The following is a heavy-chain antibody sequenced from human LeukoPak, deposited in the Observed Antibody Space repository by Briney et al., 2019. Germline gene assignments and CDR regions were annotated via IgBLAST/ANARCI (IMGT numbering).Heavy chain of an antibody. CDR2: IWYDGSNK. J-gene: IGHJ3*02. Sequence: GGSLRLSCAASGFTFSSYGMHWVRQAPGKGLEWVAVIWYDGSNKYYADSVKGRFTISRDNSKNTLYLQMNSLRAEDTAVYYCAKNGYCSGGSCYYGRWAFDIWGQRTMVTVSS. V-gene: IGHV3-33*06. CDR1: GFTFSSYG. CDR3: AKNGYCSGGSCYYGRWAFDI. D-gene: IGHD2-15*01.